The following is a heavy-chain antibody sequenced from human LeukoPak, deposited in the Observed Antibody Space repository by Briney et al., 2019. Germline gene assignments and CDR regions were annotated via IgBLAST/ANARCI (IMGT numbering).Heavy chain of an antibody. V-gene: IGHV4-39*01. J-gene: IGHJ4*02. CDR2: IYYSGST. CDR1: GGSISSSSYY. D-gene: IGHD4-17*01. Sequence: KPSETLSLTCTVSGGSISSSSYYWGWIRQPPGKGLEWIGSIYYSGSTYYNPSLKSRITISVDTSKNQFSLKLSSVTAADTAVYNCARHPDHYGDYGELYFDYWGQGTLVTVSS. CDR3: ARHPDHYGDYGELYFDY.